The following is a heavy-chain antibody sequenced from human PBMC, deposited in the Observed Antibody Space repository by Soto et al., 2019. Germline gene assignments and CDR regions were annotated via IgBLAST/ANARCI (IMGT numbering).Heavy chain of an antibody. V-gene: IGHV1-69*02. D-gene: IGHD2-2*01. Sequence: SVKVSCKASGGTFSSYTISWVRQAPGQGLEWMGRIIPILGIANYAQKFQGRVTITADKSTSTAYMELSSLRSEDTAVYYCAITNIVVVPAARDYYYYGMDVWGQGTTVTVSS. CDR2: IIPILGIA. CDR3: AITNIVVVPAARDYYYYGMDV. J-gene: IGHJ6*02. CDR1: GGTFSSYT.